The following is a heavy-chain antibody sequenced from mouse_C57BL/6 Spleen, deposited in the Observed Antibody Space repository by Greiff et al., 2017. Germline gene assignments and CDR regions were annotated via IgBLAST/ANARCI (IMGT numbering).Heavy chain of an antibody. Sequence: EVQLQQSGPELVKPGASVKISCKASGYTFTDYYMNWVKQSHGKSLEWIGDINPNNGGTSYNQKFKGKATLTVDKSSSTAYMELRSLTSEDSAVYYCARSNWDEYYFDYWGQGTTLTVSS. J-gene: IGHJ2*01. CDR1: GYTFTDYY. D-gene: IGHD4-1*01. V-gene: IGHV1-26*01. CDR2: INPNNGGT. CDR3: ARSNWDEYYFDY.